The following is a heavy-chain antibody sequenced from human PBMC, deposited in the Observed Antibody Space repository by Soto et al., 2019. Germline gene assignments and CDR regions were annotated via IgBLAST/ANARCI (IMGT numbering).Heavy chain of an antibody. J-gene: IGHJ4*02. D-gene: IGHD3-10*01. CDR2: ISPSGTT. CDR3: ATSLWFGTQPEI. CDR1: GGSFSNNY. Sequence: SETLSLTCAVYGGSFSNNYWTWFRQPPGKGLEWIGEISPSGTTKYTPSLKSRGTISVDTSRKQFFLKVTSVSAADTAVYYCATSLWFGTQPEIWGPGTLVTVSS. V-gene: IGHV4-34*01.